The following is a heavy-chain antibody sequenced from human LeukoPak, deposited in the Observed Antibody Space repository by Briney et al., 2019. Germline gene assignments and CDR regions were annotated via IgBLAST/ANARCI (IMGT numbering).Heavy chain of an antibody. CDR3: ARHSIVATSHFDF. CDR1: GGSISNYY. D-gene: IGHD5-12*01. CDR2: IYSSGST. V-gene: IGHV4-59*08. J-gene: IGHJ4*02. Sequence: ASETLSLTCSVSGGSISNYYWSWIRQPPGKQPAWIGYIYSSGSTNYNPSLKSRVTISVDTSKNQFSLRLTSVTAGDTAVYYCARHSIVATSHFDFWGQGTLVTVSS.